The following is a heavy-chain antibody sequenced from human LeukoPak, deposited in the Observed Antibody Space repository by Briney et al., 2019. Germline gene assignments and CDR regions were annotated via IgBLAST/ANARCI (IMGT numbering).Heavy chain of an antibody. J-gene: IGHJ6*03. CDR2: IRSDGRDK. D-gene: IGHD6-13*01. CDR1: GFTFSSYD. V-gene: IGHV3-30*02. CDR3: ATRKGNYMDV. Sequence: PGGSLRLSCAASGFTFSSYDIHWVRQAPGKGLEWVALIRSDGRDKYYADSVKGRFTISRDNSKNTLYMQMNSLRAEDTAVYYCATRKGNYMDVWGKGTTVTVSS.